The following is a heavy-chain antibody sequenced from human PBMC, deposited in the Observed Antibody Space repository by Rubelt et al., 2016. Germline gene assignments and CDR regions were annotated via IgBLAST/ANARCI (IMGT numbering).Heavy chain of an antibody. V-gene: IGHV1-18*01. CDR2: ISSYNGNT. D-gene: IGHD3-22*01. J-gene: IGHJ4*02. CDR3: ASDADYYDSSGDYPF. CDR1: GYTFTSYG. Sequence: QVQLVQSGAEVKKPGASVKVSCKASGYTFTSYGISWVRQAPGQGLEWMGWISSYNGNTNYAQKSNGRVPMTTARSTGTAYMVLRSLRSDDTAVYYCASDADYYDSSGDYPFWGQGTLVTVSS.